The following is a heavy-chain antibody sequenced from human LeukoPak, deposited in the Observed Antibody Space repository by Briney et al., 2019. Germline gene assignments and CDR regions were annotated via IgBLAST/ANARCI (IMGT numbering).Heavy chain of an antibody. CDR3: AKFSVAGPNDY. CDR1: GFTFDDYA. D-gene: IGHD6-19*01. V-gene: IGHV3-9*01. CDR2: ISWNSGSI. J-gene: IGHJ4*02. Sequence: PGRSLRLSCAASGFTFDDYAMHWVRQAPGKGLEWVSGISWNSGSIGYADSVKGRFTISRDNAKNSLYLQMNSLRAEDTALYYCAKFSVAGPNDYWGQGTLVTVSS.